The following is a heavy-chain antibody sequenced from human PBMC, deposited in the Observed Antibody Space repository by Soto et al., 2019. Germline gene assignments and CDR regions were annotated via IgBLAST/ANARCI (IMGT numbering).Heavy chain of an antibody. CDR2: IHAGNGYT. Sequence: QVQLVQSGAQVKKPGASVKVSCKASGYTFDNYALHWVRQAPGRRLEWMGWIHAGNGYTKYSQSFHGRVIITRDTSESTVHMDLRSLRYEGTTVYYCARVRYNGFDFWLDFDIWGHGTMVTVSS. J-gene: IGHJ3*02. V-gene: IGHV1-3*01. D-gene: IGHD1-20*01. CDR3: ARVRYNGFDFWLDFDI. CDR1: GYTFDNYA.